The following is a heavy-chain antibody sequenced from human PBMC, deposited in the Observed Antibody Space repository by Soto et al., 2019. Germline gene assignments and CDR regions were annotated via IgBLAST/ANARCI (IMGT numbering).Heavy chain of an antibody. D-gene: IGHD2-2*01. CDR3: AGSNIVVVPAANYYYYYMDV. CDR1: GYTFTSYA. V-gene: IGHV1-3*01. J-gene: IGHJ6*03. Sequence: QVQLVQSGAEVKKPGASVKVSCKASGYTFTSYARHWVRQAPGQRLEWMGWINAGNGNTKYSQKFQGRVTITRDTSASTAYMELSSLRSEDTAVYYCAGSNIVVVPAANYYYYYMDVWGKGTTVTVSS. CDR2: INAGNGNT.